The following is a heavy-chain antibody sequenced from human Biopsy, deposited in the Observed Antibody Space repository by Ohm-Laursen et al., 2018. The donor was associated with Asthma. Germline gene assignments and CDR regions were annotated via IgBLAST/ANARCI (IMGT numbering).Heavy chain of an antibody. CDR3: ARGDTGGWSQYYFDY. D-gene: IGHD2-8*02. Sequence: LRLSCSASGFTVSRDYMFWVRQAPGKGLEWVSVIYSGGTSHTADSVRGRFTISRDYSKNTLYLQMHSLRAEDTAVYYCARGDTGGWSQYYFDYWGQGTLVTVSS. CDR1: GFTVSRDY. V-gene: IGHV3-53*01. J-gene: IGHJ4*02. CDR2: IYSGGTS.